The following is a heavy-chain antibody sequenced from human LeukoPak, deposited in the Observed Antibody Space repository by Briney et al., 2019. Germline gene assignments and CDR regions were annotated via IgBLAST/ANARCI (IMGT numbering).Heavy chain of an antibody. D-gene: IGHD5-24*01. J-gene: IGHJ3*02. V-gene: IGHV3-30-3*01. CDR3: AREGRWLKAFDI. CDR1: RFTFSSYA. Sequence: GGSLRLSCAASRFTFSSYAMHWVRQAPGKGLEWVAVISYDGSNKYYADSVKGRFTISRDNSKNTLYLQMNSLRAEDTAVYYCAREGRWLKAFDIWGQGTMVTVSS. CDR2: ISYDGSNK.